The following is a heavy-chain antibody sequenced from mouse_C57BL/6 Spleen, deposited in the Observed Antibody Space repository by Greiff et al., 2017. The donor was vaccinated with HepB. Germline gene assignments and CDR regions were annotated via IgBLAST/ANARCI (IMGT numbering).Heavy chain of an antibody. CDR1: GFTFSSYA. Sequence: EVNVVESGGGLVKPGGSLKLSCAASGFTFSSYAMSWVRQTPEKRLEWVATISDGGSYTYYPDNVKGRFTISRDNAKNNLYLQMSHLKSEDTAMYYCARDDTTVVAWYFDVWGTGTTVTVSS. D-gene: IGHD1-1*01. CDR2: ISDGGSYT. CDR3: ARDDTTVVAWYFDV. J-gene: IGHJ1*03. V-gene: IGHV5-4*01.